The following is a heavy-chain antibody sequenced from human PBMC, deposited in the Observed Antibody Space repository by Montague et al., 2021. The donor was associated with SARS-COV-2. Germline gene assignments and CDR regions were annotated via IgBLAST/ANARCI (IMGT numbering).Heavy chain of an antibody. CDR1: GGSISSYY. V-gene: IGHV4-59*01. CDR3: ARGREYSSSAGFDY. CDR2: IYYSGST. J-gene: IGHJ4*02. Sequence: SETLSLTCTVSGGSISSYYWSWIRQPPGKGLEWIGYIYYSGSTNYNPSLKSRVTISVDTSKNQFSLKLSSVTAADMAVYYCARGREYSSSAGFDYWGQGTLVTVSS. D-gene: IGHD6-6*01.